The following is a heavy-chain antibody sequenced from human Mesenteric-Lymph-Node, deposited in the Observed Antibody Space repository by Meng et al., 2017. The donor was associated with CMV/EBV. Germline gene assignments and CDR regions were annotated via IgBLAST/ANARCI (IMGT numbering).Heavy chain of an antibody. CDR2: ISAYNGNT. V-gene: IGHV1-18*01. CDR3: ASSVVPAANHYYYYYGMDV. Sequence: ASVKVSCKASGYTFTSYDINWVRQATGQGLEWMGWISAYNGNTNYAQKLQGRVTMTTDTSTSTAYMELRSLRSDDTAVYYCASSVVPAANHYYYYYGMDVWGQGTTVTVSS. J-gene: IGHJ6*02. D-gene: IGHD2-2*01. CDR1: GYTFTSYD.